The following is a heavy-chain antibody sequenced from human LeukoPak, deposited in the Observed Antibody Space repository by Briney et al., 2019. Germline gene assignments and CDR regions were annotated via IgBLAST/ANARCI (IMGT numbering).Heavy chain of an antibody. CDR2: IIPIFGTA. CDR1: GGTFSSYG. V-gene: IGHV1-69*01. J-gene: IGHJ3*02. CDR3: ARGRNRYCSGGSCYWGAFDI. Sequence: VASVKVSCKASGGTFSSYGITWVRQAPGQGLEWMGGIIPIFGTANYAQKFQGRVTITADESTSTAYMELSSLRSEDTAVYYCARGRNRYCSGGSCYWGAFDIWGQGTMVTVSS. D-gene: IGHD2-15*01.